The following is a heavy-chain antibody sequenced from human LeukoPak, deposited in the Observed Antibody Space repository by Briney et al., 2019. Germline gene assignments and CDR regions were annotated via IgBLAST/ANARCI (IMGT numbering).Heavy chain of an antibody. Sequence: GGSLRLSCAASGFTFSSYEMNWVRQAPGKGLEWVSYISSSGSTIYYADSVKGRFTISRDNAKNSLYLQMNSLRAEDTAVYYCARDWARGVITEFEGWGQGTLVTVSS. CDR2: ISSSGSTI. CDR3: ARDWARGVITEFEG. D-gene: IGHD3-10*01. J-gene: IGHJ4*02. V-gene: IGHV3-48*03. CDR1: GFTFSSYE.